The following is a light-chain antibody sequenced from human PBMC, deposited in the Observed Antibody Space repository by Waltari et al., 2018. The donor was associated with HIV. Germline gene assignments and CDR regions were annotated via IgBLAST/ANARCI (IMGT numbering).Light chain of an antibody. Sequence: IQMTQSPSTLSASVGDRVTITCRASQSVNGWLAWYQQKPGKAPKLLIYKASTLESGVPSRFSGRGSATEFTLTISSLQPDDFATYYCQQYSNNSPYTFGQGTTLDFK. V-gene: IGKV1-5*03. CDR2: KAS. J-gene: IGKJ2*01. CDR1: QSVNGW. CDR3: QQYSNNSPYT.